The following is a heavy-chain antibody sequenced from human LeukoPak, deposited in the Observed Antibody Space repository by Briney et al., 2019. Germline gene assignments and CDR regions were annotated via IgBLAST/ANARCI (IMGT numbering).Heavy chain of an antibody. CDR1: GGTFSSYA. CDR2: IIPIFGTA. D-gene: IGHD1-26*01. CDR3: ARDREGAGRGVFDY. Sequence: ASVKVSCKASGGTFSSYAISWVRQAPGQGLEWMGGIIPIFGTANYAQKFLGRVTITTDESTSTAYMELSSLRSEDTAVYYCARDREGAGRGVFDYWGQGTLVTVSS. J-gene: IGHJ4*02. V-gene: IGHV1-69*05.